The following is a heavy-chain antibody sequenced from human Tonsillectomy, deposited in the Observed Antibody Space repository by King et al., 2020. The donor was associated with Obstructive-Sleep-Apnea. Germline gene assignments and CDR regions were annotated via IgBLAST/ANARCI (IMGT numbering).Heavy chain of an antibody. CDR3: ARGDDFWSAYYNGRFDP. V-gene: IGHV4-38-2*02. J-gene: IGHJ5*02. Sequence: VQLQESGPGLVKPSETLSLTCTVSGYSIRSGYYWAWIRQSPGKGLEWIGSIHHSGNTYYNPSLRSRVTISVDTSKNQFSLNLSSVTAADTAVYYCARGDDFWSAYYNGRFDPWGQGTLVTVSS. CDR2: IHHSGNT. D-gene: IGHD3-3*01. CDR1: GYSIRSGYY.